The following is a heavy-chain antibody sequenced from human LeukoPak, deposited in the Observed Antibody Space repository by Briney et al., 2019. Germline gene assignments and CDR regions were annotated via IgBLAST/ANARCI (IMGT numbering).Heavy chain of an antibody. V-gene: IGHV4-39*02. J-gene: IGHJ3*02. Sequence: SETLSLTCTVSGDSISTSNSYWGWIRQPPGKGLEWIGSIYYSGNTYYNASLKSRVTISVDTSKNQFSLKLTSVTAADTAVYYCARDRHYDSLNAFDIWGQGTMVTVSS. CDR1: GDSISTSNSY. D-gene: IGHD3-22*01. CDR3: ARDRHYDSLNAFDI. CDR2: IYYSGNT.